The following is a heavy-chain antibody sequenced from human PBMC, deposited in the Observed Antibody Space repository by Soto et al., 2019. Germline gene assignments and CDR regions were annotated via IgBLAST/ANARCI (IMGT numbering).Heavy chain of an antibody. V-gene: IGHV5-51*01. CDR3: ATFSIAARQRYDAIHI. CDR2: IYPGDSDT. CDR1: GYSFTSYW. D-gene: IGHD6-6*01. Sequence: GESLKISCKGSGYSFTSYWIGWVRQMPGKGLECMGIIYPGDSDTRYSPSFQGQVTISADKSISTAYLQWSSLKASDTAMYYCATFSIAARQRYDAIHIWGQAIMVT. J-gene: IGHJ3*02.